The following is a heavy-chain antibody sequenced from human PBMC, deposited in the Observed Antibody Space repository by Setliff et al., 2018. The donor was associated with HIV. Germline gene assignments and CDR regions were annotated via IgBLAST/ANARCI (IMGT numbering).Heavy chain of an antibody. CDR2: ISPYNGNT. V-gene: IGHV1-18*01. CDR3: VRVGPWYYARSGYLASWDY. Sequence: ASVKVSCKASGGTFSSYAISWVRQAPGQGLEWMGWISPYNGNTKYAQKLQGRVTMTTDTSTSTAYMELRSLRSDDTAVYYCVRVGPWYYARSGYLASWDYWGQGTLVTVSS. CDR1: GGTFSSYA. D-gene: IGHD3-22*01. J-gene: IGHJ4*02.